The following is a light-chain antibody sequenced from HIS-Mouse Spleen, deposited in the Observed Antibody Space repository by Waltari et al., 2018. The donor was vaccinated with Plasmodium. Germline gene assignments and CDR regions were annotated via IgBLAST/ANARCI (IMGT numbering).Light chain of an antibody. V-gene: IGLV2-8*01. J-gene: IGLJ2*01. CDR3: SSYAGSNNLV. CDR2: EVS. CDR1: SSDVGGYHY. Sequence: QSALTQPPSASGSPGQSVTISCTGTSSDVGGYHYVSWYQQHPGKAPKLIIYEVSKRPSGVPDRFSGSKSGNTASLTVSGLQAEEEADYDCSSYAGSNNLVFGGGTKLTVL.